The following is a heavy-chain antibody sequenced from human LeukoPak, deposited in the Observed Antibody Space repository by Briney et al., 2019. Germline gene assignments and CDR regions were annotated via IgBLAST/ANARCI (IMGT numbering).Heavy chain of an antibody. CDR2: IYYSGST. V-gene: IGHV4-59*01. Sequence: SETLSLTCTVSGGSISSYYWSWIRQPPGKGLEWTGYIYYSGSTNYNPSLKSRVTISVDTSKNQFSLKLSSVTAADTAVYYCARSLYPNWYFDLWGRGTLVTVSS. D-gene: IGHD2-2*01. J-gene: IGHJ2*01. CDR1: GGSISSYY. CDR3: ARSLYPNWYFDL.